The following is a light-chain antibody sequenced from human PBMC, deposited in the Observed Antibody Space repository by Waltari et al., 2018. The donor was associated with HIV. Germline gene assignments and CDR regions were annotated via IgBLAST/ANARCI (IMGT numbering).Light chain of an antibody. V-gene: IGKV1-33*01. CDR2: DAT. CDR1: QDISNH. CDR3: QQYHHLPWA. Sequence: DVQKTESPSFLSASVAERGTISCQASQDISNHLNWYQQKPGKAPNLQIYDATNLETGAPSRFSGSGSGTDCTFTISSLQPADIATYYCQQYHHLPWAFGQVTKVEF. J-gene: IGKJ1*01.